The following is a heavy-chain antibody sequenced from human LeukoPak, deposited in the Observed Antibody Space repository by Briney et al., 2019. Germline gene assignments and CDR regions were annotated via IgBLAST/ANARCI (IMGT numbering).Heavy chain of an antibody. Sequence: GSLKLSFATSGFTVSSNYMNWVRPAPGKGLEWVSVIRDGGSTYYADSVKGRFTISRDNSKNTLYLQMNSLRAGDTAVYYCARTHPTGYFDYWGQGTLVTVSS. V-gene: IGHV3-53*01. CDR2: IRDGGST. CDR3: ARTHPTGYFDY. CDR1: GFTVSSNY. J-gene: IGHJ4*02. D-gene: IGHD1-14*01.